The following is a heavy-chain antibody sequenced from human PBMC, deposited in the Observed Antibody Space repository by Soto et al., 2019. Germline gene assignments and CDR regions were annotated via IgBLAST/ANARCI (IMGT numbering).Heavy chain of an antibody. CDR1: GGSFSGYY. Sequence: SETLSLTCAVYGGSFSGYYWSWIRQPPGKGLEWIGEINHSGSTNYNPSLKSRVTISVDTSKNQFSLKLSSVTAADTAVYYCARTSTTYYYYGMDVWGQGTTVTVSS. CDR3: ARTSTTYYYYGMDV. V-gene: IGHV4-34*01. J-gene: IGHJ6*02. CDR2: INHSGST. D-gene: IGHD1-26*01.